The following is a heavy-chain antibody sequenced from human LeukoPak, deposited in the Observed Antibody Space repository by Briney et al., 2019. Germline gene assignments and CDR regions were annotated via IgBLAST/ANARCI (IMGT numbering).Heavy chain of an antibody. CDR1: GYTFTSYG. D-gene: IGHD6-19*01. CDR2: ISAYNGNT. Sequence: ASVKVSCKASGYTFTSYGISWVRQAPGQGLEWMGWISAYNGNTNYAQKLQGRVTMTTDTSTSTAYMELRGLRSDDTAVYYCARVVAGRNYFDYWGQGTLVTVSS. V-gene: IGHV1-18*01. J-gene: IGHJ4*02. CDR3: ARVVAGRNYFDY.